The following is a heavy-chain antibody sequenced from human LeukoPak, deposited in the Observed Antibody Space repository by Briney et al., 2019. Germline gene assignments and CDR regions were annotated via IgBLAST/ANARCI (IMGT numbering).Heavy chain of an antibody. CDR3: ARWVSQYYFDY. J-gene: IGHJ4*02. Sequence: GGSLRLSCEASGFTLNYYWMSWVRQAPGKGLEWVANINQDGSEKYFVDSVKGRFTISRDNAQNSVFLQMDSLRVDDTAVYYCARWVSQYYFDYWGQGTRVTVSS. V-gene: IGHV3-7*01. CDR1: GFTLNYYW. CDR2: INQDGSEK. D-gene: IGHD2-21*01.